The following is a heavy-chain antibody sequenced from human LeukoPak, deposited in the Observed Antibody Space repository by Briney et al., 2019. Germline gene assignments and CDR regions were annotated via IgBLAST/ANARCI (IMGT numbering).Heavy chain of an antibody. Sequence: SETLSLTCTVSGGSISSYYWSWIRQPPGKGLEWIGYIYYSGSTTYNPSLKSRVTISVDTSKNQFSLKLSSVTAADTAVYYCARGQDYGDFYEDTNWFDPWGQGTLVTVSS. J-gene: IGHJ5*02. CDR2: IYYSGST. CDR3: ARGQDYGDFYEDTNWFDP. V-gene: IGHV4-59*01. CDR1: GGSISSYY. D-gene: IGHD4-17*01.